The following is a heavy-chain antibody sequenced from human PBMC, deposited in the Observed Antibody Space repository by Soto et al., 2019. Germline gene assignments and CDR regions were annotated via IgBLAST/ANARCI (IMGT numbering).Heavy chain of an antibody. J-gene: IGHJ4*02. CDR3: ARGRKYYDFWSGYSHPRYYFNY. CDR2: INHSGRT. Sequence: XETLSLTCAVYGGSFSGYCWSWIRQPAGKGLEWIGEINHSGRTNYNPSLKSRVTISVDTSKSQFSLKLSSVTAADTAVYYCARGRKYYDFWSGYSHPRYYFNYWGQGTLVTVSS. V-gene: IGHV4-34*01. CDR1: GGSFSGYC. D-gene: IGHD3-3*01.